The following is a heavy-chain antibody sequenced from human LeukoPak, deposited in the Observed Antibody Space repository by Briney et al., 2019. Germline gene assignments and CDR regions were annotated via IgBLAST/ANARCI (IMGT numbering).Heavy chain of an antibody. Sequence: PSETLSLTCAVSGGSISSYYWSWIRQPPGKGLEWIGYIYYSVITNYNPSLKSRVTISVDTSTKQFSLKLSSVTAADTAVYYCARHSLRLGELSYHYFDYWGQGTLVTVSS. CDR3: ARHSLRLGELSYHYFDY. J-gene: IGHJ4*02. CDR2: IYYSVIT. D-gene: IGHD3-16*02. CDR1: GGSISSYY. V-gene: IGHV4-59*08.